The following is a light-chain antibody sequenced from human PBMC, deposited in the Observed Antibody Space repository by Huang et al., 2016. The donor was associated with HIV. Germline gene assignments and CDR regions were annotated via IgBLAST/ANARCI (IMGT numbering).Light chain of an antibody. V-gene: IGKV1-39*01. Sequence: DIQMTQSPSSLSASVGVRVTITCRASQSIKKYLNWYQQKPVKAPKHLIYGASSLQSGVPSRVSGSGSGTDFTLTISSLQAEDFATYYCQQSYSTLRFTFGPGTKVDI. CDR3: QQSYSTLRFT. J-gene: IGKJ3*01. CDR2: GAS. CDR1: QSIKKY.